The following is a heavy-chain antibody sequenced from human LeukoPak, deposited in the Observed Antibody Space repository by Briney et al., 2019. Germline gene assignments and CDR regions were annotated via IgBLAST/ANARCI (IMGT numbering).Heavy chain of an antibody. D-gene: IGHD1-7*01. CDR3: ARAPYNWNYKVWKGGFDY. J-gene: IGHJ4*02. CDR1: GFTFSDYY. Sequence: GGSLRLSCAASGFTFSDYYMSWIRQAPGKGLEWVSYISSSGSTIYYADSVKGRFTISRDNAKNSLYLQMNSLRAEDTAVYYCARAPYNWNYKVWKGGFDYWGQGTLVTVSS. CDR2: ISSSGSTI. V-gene: IGHV3-11*01.